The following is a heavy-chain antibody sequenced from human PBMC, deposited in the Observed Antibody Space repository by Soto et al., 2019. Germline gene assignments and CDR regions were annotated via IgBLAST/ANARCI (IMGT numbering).Heavy chain of an antibody. CDR1: GGSISSGGYY. Sequence: KSSETLSLTCTVSGGSISSGGYYWNWIRQHPGQGLEWIGYIYYSGSTYYNPSLKSRVTISVDTSKNQFSLKLSSVTAADTAVYYCSRRDYYDSSGFYYFDYWGQGTLVTVSS. CDR3: SRRDYYDSSGFYYFDY. V-gene: IGHV4-31*03. D-gene: IGHD3-22*01. J-gene: IGHJ4*02. CDR2: IYYSGST.